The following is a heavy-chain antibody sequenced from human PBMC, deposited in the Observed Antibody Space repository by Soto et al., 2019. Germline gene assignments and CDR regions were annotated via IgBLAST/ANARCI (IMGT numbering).Heavy chain of an antibody. D-gene: IGHD3-16*01. CDR1: GFTFSGYA. V-gene: IGHV3-30-3*01. CDR3: ARGGGGYYYYGMDV. CDR2: ISYDGSNK. Sequence: QVQLVESGGGVVQPGRSLRLSCVASGFTFSGYAMHWVRQAPGKGLEWVTVISYDGSNKYYADSVKGRFTISRDNSKNTLYRQMNSLRGEGTAVYYCARGGGGYYYYGMDVWGQGTTVTVS. J-gene: IGHJ6*02.